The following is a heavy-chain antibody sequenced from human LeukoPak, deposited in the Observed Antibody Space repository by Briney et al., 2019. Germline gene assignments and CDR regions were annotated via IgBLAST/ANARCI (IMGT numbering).Heavy chain of an antibody. D-gene: IGHD6-13*01. CDR2: IIPIFGTT. V-gene: IGHV1-69*05. CDR1: GGTFSSYA. J-gene: IGHJ4*02. Sequence: SVKVSCKASGGTFSSYAISWVRQAPGQGLEWMGGIIPIFGTTKYAQKFQGRVTITTDEYTSTAYMELSSLRSEDTAVYYCAQRQAAVIAAAGTRGPFAYWGQGTLVTVST. CDR3: AQRQAAVIAAAGTRGPFAY.